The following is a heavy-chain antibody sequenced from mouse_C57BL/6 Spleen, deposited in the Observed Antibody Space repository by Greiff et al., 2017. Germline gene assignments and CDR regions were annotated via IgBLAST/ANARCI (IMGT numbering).Heavy chain of an antibody. CDR1: GYTFTSYW. CDR3: ARRGLRPYFDY. V-gene: IGHV1-50*01. CDR2: IDPSDSYT. Sequence: VQLKQPGAELVKPGASVKLSCKASGYTFTSYWMQWVKQRPGQGLEWIGEIDPSDSYTNYNQKFKGKATLTVDTSSSTAYMQLSSLTSEDSAVYYCARRGLRPYFDYWGQGTTLTVSS. D-gene: IGHD1-2*01. J-gene: IGHJ2*01.